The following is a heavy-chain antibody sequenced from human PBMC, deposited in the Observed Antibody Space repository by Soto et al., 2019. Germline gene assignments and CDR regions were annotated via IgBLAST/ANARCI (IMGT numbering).Heavy chain of an antibody. CDR2: VSHDGRNT. CDR1: GFTFSDYA. D-gene: IGHD6-19*01. Sequence: VQLVASGGGVVQPGRSLRLSCAASGFTFSDYAMHWVRQAPGKGLEWVAVVSHDGRNTHYADSVKGRFTISRDSSKNTVFKEMTSLRTDDTDVFYRAKGGQQWVVTSDFNYWGQGALVTVSA. CDR3: AKGGQQWVVTSDFNY. V-gene: IGHV3-30*18. J-gene: IGHJ4*02.